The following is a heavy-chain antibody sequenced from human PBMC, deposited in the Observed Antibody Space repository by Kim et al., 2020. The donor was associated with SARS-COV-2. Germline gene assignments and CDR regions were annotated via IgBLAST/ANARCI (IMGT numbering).Heavy chain of an antibody. D-gene: IGHD1-26*01. CDR3: ARGELGASPFDS. V-gene: IGHV3-21*06. Sequence: GGSLRLSCAASGLIINGYTMNWVRQAPGKGLEWVSSISSSSRYKYQADSVKGRFTISRDNARNSLYLQMNSLRVEDTAVYYCARGELGASPFDSWGQGTLVTVSS. CDR2: ISSSSRYK. CDR1: GLIINGYT. J-gene: IGHJ4*02.